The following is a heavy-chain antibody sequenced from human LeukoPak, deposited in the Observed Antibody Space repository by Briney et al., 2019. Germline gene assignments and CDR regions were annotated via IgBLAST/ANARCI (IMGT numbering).Heavy chain of an antibody. CDR3: ALTMVRGAIDFDY. CDR2: ISSSGSTR. V-gene: IGHV3-48*03. D-gene: IGHD3-10*01. J-gene: IGHJ4*02. CDR1: GFPFSSYE. Sequence: GGSLRLSCAASGFPFSSYEMNWVRQAPGKGLEWVSYISSSGSTRYYADSVKGRFTISRDNAKNSLYLQMNSLRAEDTAVYYCALTMVRGAIDFDYWGQGTLVTVSS.